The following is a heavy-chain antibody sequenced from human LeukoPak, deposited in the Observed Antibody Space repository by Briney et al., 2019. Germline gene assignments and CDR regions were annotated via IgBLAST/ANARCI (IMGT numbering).Heavy chain of an antibody. CDR1: GGSISSSNW. CDR3: ARDLTGAANWFDP. D-gene: IGHD3-9*01. CDR2: ISHSGNT. V-gene: IGHV4-4*02. J-gene: IGHJ5*02. Sequence: SETLSLTCAVSGGSISSSNWWSWVRQPPGKGLEWIGEISHSGNTNYNPSLESRVTISVDKSKNQFSLKLSSVTAEDTAVYYCARDLTGAANWFDPWGQGTLVTVSS.